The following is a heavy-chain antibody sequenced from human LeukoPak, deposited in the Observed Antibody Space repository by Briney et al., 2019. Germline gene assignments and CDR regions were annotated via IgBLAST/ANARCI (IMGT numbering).Heavy chain of an antibody. CDR1: GLTFSTYW. D-gene: IGHD3-3*01. CDR2: IKHDGSKQ. CDR3: ARSPTYYDFWSGDKFIDY. Sequence: PGGSLRLSCAASGLTFSTYWMSWVRQAPGKGLEWVANIKHDGSKQYYVDSVKGRFTISRHNAENSLYLQMNSLRAEDTAMYYCARSPTYYDFWSGDKFIDYWGQGTLITVSS. V-gene: IGHV3-7*01. J-gene: IGHJ4*02.